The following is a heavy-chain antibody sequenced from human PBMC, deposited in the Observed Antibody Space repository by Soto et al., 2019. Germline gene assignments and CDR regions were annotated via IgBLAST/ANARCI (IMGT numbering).Heavy chain of an antibody. CDR1: GGSISSGPYS. D-gene: IGHD2-2*02. CDR3: ARGCSSASCYTGFDP. J-gene: IGHJ5*02. CDR2: IYYSGKT. Sequence: LSLTCTVSGGSISSGPYSWSWIRQPPGKGLEWLGYIYYSGKTDYNPSLRSRVTISVDRSNNQFSLILTSVTAADSAVYFCARGCSSASCYTGFDPWGQGTLVTVSS. V-gene: IGHV4-30-2*01.